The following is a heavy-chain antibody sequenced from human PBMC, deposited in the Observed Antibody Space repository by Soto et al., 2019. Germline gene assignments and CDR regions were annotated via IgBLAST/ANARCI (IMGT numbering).Heavy chain of an antibody. CDR2: IRSKANSYAT. D-gene: IGHD6-19*01. CDR1: GFTFSGSA. J-gene: IGHJ6*02. Sequence: EVQLVESGGGLVQPGGSLKLSCAASGFTFSGSAMHWVRQASGKGLEWVGRIRSKANSYATAYAASVKGRFTISRDDSKNTAYLQMYSLKTVATAVYYCTVRSGWYIDGMDVWGQGTTVTVSS. V-gene: IGHV3-73*02. CDR3: TVRSGWYIDGMDV.